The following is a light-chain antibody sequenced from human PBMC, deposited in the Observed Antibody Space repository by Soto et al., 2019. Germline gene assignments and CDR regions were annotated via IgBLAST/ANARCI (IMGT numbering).Light chain of an antibody. CDR1: ESIARH. CDR3: QQSYSTLSIT. V-gene: IGKV1-39*01. CDR2: AAS. Sequence: DIQMTQSPSSLSASVGDRVTITCRASESIARHLNWYQQKPGKAPTLLFYAASSLQNGVPSRFRGGGSGTDVTLTISNLQPEDFATYYWQQSYSTLSITFGQGTRLEIK. J-gene: IGKJ5*01.